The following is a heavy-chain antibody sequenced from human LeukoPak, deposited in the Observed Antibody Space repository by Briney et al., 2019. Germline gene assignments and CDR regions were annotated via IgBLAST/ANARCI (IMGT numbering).Heavy chain of an antibody. J-gene: IGHJ6*02. CDR2: ISSSGLTT. V-gene: IGHV3-11*01. Sequence: PGGSLRLSCAASGFAFSDYYMSWIRQAPGKGLEWVSYISSSGLTTVYADSVKGRFTITRDNAHNFMSLQMNSLRPEDTAVYYCARDTNNGLDVWGRGTTVTVSS. CDR1: GFAFSDYY. D-gene: IGHD1-20*01. CDR3: ARDTNNGLDV.